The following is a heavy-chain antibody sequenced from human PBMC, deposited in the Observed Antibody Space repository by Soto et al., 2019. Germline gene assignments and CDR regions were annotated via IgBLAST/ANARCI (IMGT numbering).Heavy chain of an antibody. Sequence: GSLRLCCEASGLCLTRYSMTWVRQAPGKGLEWVSSISSTTNYIYYADSMKGRFTISRDNAKNSVYLEMNSLSAEDTAVYYWARESEDLTSNFDYWGQGTLVTVSS. CDR1: GLCLTRYS. V-gene: IGHV3-21*01. CDR3: ARESEDLTSNFDY. CDR2: ISSTTNYI. J-gene: IGHJ4*02.